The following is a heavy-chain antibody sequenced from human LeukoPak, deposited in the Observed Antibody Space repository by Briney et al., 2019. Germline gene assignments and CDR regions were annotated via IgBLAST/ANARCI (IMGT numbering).Heavy chain of an antibody. J-gene: IGHJ4*02. D-gene: IGHD2-2*01. V-gene: IGHV3-21*01. CDR2: ISSSSSYI. CDR3: ARDCSSSSCSEYYFDY. CDR1: GFTFSSYS. Sequence: TGGSLRLSCAASGFTFSSYSMNWVRQAPGKGLEWVSSISSSSSYIYYADSVKGRFTISRDNAKNSLYLQMNSLRAEDTAVYYCARDCSSSSCSEYYFDYWGQGTLVTVSS.